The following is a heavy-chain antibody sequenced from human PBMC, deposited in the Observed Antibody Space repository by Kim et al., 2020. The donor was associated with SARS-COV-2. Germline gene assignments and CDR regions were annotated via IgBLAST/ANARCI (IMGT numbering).Heavy chain of an antibody. J-gene: IGHJ5*01. V-gene: IGHV3-23*01. CDR2: ISRTGANM. Sequence: GGSLRLSCAASGFSFNTYALSWVRQAPGKALEWVSGISRTGANMYYADSVKGRFTISRDNSKNTLHLQMNSLRAEDTALYYCTKDAASYDVFGHPLTWG. CDR3: TKDAASYDVFGHPLT. CDR1: GFSFNTYA. D-gene: IGHD3-3*01.